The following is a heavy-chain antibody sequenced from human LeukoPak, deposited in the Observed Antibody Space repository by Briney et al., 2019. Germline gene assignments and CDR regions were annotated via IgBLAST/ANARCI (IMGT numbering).Heavy chain of an antibody. CDR3: ARVRQTPGYSSSWPALAPQNFDY. CDR1: GFTFSSYW. J-gene: IGHJ4*02. Sequence: SGGSLRLSCAASGFTFSSYWMHWVRQAPGKGLVWVSRINTDGSSTSYADSVKGRFTISRDNAKNTLYLQMNSLRAEDTAVYYCARVRQTPGYSSSWPALAPQNFDYWGQGTLVTVSS. V-gene: IGHV3-74*01. CDR2: INTDGSST. D-gene: IGHD6-13*01.